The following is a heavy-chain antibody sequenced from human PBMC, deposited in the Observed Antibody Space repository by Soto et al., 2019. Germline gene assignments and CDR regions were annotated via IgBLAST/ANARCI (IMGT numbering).Heavy chain of an antibody. V-gene: IGHV4-38-2*01. CDR3: AYLRGFTGYPGD. CDR2: IYHSGST. D-gene: IGHD3-16*01. J-gene: IGHJ4*02. Sequence: PSETLSLTCAVSGYSISSGYYWGWIRQPPGKGLEWIGSIYHSGSTYYNPSLKSRLTISVDKSKNEFYLKMRSVTAADTAVYYCAYLRGFTGYPGDWGQGTLVTVSS. CDR1: GYSISSGYY.